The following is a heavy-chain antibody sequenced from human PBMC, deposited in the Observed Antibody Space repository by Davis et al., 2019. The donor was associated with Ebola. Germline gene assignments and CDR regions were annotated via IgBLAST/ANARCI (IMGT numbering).Heavy chain of an antibody. J-gene: IGHJ3*02. V-gene: IGHV3-23*01. D-gene: IGHD1-26*01. Sequence: GGSLRLSCAASGFTFSSYWMHWVRQVPGKGLEWVSTLGTSADTYYADSVKGRFTISRDNSKNTLYLQMNGLRVEDTAIYYCAKDTSNIWFDIWGQGTNVTVSS. CDR2: LGTSADT. CDR1: GFTFSSYW. CDR3: AKDTSNIWFDI.